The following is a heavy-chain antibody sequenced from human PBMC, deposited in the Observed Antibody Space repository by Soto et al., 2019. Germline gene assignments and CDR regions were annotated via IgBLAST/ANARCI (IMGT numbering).Heavy chain of an antibody. CDR3: ARAGYSSSWADWYFDL. Sequence: QLQLQESGSGLVKPSQTLSLTCAVSGGSISSGGYSWSWIRQPPGKGLEWIGYIYHSGSTYYNPSLKSRVTISVDRSKNQFSRKLSSVTAADTAVYYCARAGYSSSWADWYFDLWGRGTLVTVSS. J-gene: IGHJ2*01. V-gene: IGHV4-30-2*01. CDR2: IYHSGST. D-gene: IGHD6-13*01. CDR1: GGSISSGGYS.